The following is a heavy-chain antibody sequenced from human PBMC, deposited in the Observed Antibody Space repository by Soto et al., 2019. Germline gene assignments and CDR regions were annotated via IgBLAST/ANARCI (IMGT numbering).Heavy chain of an antibody. CDR3: ARDQSGSYPGAGPHNWYFDL. CDR2: IYTSGST. V-gene: IGHV4-4*07. Sequence: TLSLTCTVSGGSISSYYWSWIRQPAGKGLEWIGRIYTSGSTNYNPSLKSRVTMSVDTSKNQFSLKLSSVTAADTAVYYCARDQSGSYPGAGPHNWYFDLWGRGTLVTVSS. CDR1: GGSISSYY. J-gene: IGHJ2*01. D-gene: IGHD1-26*01.